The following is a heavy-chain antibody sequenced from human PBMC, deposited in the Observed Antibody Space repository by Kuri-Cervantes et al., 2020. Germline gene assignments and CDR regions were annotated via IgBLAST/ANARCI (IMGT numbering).Heavy chain of an antibody. V-gene: IGHV4-39*07. J-gene: IGHJ3*02. CDR2: VYYSGST. CDR3: ARDSAVAGTPHGTAFDI. CDR1: GDSIRSSSYY. D-gene: IGHD6-19*01. Sequence: SETLSLTCTVSGDSIRSSSYYCSWIRQPPGKGLEWIGSVYYSGSTYYNPSLKRRVTISVDMSKNQFSLKLSSVTAADTAVYYCARDSAVAGTPHGTAFDIWGQGTMVTVSS.